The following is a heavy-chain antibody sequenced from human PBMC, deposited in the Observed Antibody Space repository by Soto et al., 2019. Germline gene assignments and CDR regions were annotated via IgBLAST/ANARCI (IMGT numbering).Heavy chain of an antibody. CDR2: INRGGERT. D-gene: IGHD2-15*01. V-gene: IGHV3-64*01. CDR1: GFTFSRLS. CDR3: AKETPGNGXFDA. Sequence: PGGSLRLSCVASGFTFSRLSMHWVRQAPGKGLDFVADINRGGERTYYGSSVKGRFSISRDNSKNTLYRQMGSLRGEDRAVYYSAKETPGNGXFDASGTRTLVTVSS. J-gene: IGHJ4*02.